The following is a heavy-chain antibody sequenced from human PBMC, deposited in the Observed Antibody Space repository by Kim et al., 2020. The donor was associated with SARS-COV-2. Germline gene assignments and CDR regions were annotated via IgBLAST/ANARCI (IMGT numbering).Heavy chain of an antibody. J-gene: IGHJ4*02. CDR1: GFTFSSYA. CDR2: ISGSGGST. Sequence: GGSLRLSCAASGFTFSSYAMSWVRQAPGKGLEWVSAISGSGGSTYYADSVKGRFTISRDNSKNTLYLQMNSLRAEDTAVYYCAKAQYYCDSSGSQFDYWGQGALVTVSS. V-gene: IGHV3-23*01. CDR3: AKAQYYCDSSGSQFDY. D-gene: IGHD3-22*01.